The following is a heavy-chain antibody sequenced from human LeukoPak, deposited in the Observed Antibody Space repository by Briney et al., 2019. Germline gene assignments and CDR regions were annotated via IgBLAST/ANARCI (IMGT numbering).Heavy chain of an antibody. V-gene: IGHV4-39*07. J-gene: IGHJ4*02. D-gene: IGHD3-22*01. Sequence: PSETLSPTCTVSGGSISSSSYYWGWIRQPPGKGLEWIGSIYYSGSTYYNPSLKSRVTISVDTSKNQFSLKLSSVTAADTAVYYCARVSGYYYDSSGTIDYWGQGTLVTVSS. CDR3: ARVSGYYYDSSGTIDY. CDR2: IYYSGST. CDR1: GGSISSSSYY.